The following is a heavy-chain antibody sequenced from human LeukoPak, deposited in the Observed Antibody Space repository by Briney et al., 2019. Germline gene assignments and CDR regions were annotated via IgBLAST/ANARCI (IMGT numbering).Heavy chain of an antibody. CDR2: INENGNRK. J-gene: IGHJ4*02. CDR1: GFTFNGHW. CDR3: AKHRRSTLVTAYFDS. V-gene: IGHV3-7*03. Sequence: GGSLRLSCAASGFTFNGHWMTWVRQAPGKGLEWVANINENGNRKYYVDSVEGRFTISRDNSKNTLYLQLNSLRVDDAAIYYCAKHRRSTLVTAYFDSWGQGTLVTVSS. D-gene: IGHD2-21*02.